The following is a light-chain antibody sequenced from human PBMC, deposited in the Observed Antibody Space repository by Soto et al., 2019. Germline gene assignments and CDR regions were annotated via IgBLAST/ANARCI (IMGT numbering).Light chain of an antibody. CDR1: SSNIGSNT. CDR2: NNN. J-gene: IGLJ1*01. V-gene: IGLV1-44*01. CDR3: AAWDDSLNGLV. Sequence: QSALTQPPSASGTPGQRVTISCSGSSSNIGSNTVNWHQQLPGTAPKLLIYNNNQRPSGVPDRFSASKSGTSASLAISGLQSEDEADYYCAAWDDSLNGLVFGTGTKVTVL.